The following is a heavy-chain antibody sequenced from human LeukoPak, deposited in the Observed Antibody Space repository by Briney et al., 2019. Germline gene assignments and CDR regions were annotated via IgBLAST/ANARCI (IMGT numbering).Heavy chain of an antibody. V-gene: IGHV5-51*01. Sequence: HGESLKISCEGSGYSFTTYWIGWVRQMSGKGLEWMGIIYPGDSDTRYSPSFQGQVTISADKSISTAYLQWSSLKASDTAMYYCARWKGRDNWFDPWGQGTLVTVSS. CDR2: IYPGDSDT. D-gene: IGHD1-1*01. CDR1: GYSFTTYW. CDR3: ARWKGRDNWFDP. J-gene: IGHJ5*02.